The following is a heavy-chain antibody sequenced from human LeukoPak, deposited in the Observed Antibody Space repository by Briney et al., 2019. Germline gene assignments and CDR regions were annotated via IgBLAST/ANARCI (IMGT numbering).Heavy chain of an antibody. CDR2: ISSSGSTI. V-gene: IGHV3-48*03. Sequence: PGGSLRLSCAASGFTFSSYEMNWVRQAPGKGLEWVSYISSSGSTIYYADSVKGRFTISRDNAKNSLYLQMNSLRAEDTAVYYCARDFSNYGDYDYYYYMDVWGKGTTVTVSS. CDR1: GFTFSSYE. D-gene: IGHD4-17*01. J-gene: IGHJ6*03. CDR3: ARDFSNYGDYDYYYYMDV.